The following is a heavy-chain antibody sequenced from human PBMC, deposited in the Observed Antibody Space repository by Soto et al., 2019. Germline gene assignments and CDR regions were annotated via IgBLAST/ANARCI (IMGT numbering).Heavy chain of an antibody. D-gene: IGHD3-10*01. CDR2: IIPIFGTA. J-gene: IGHJ4*02. CDR1: GGTFSSYA. Sequence: SVKVSCKASGGTFSSYAISWVRQAPGQGLEWMGGIIPIFGTANYAQKFQGRVTITADESTSTAYMELSSLRSEDTAVYYCASDYYGSGSYYNVAYWGQGTLVTVSS. CDR3: ASDYYGSGSYYNVAY. V-gene: IGHV1-69*13.